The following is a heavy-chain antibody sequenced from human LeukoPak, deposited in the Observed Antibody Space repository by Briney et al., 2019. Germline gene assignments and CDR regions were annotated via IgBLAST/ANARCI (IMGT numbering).Heavy chain of an antibody. J-gene: IGHJ4*02. CDR3: ARVGGRYYDFWSGYYSFDY. CDR1: GGSISSCY. D-gene: IGHD3-3*01. CDR2: IYYSGST. V-gene: IGHV4-59*01. Sequence: SETLSLTCTVSGGSISSCYWSWIRQPPGKGLEWIGYIYYSGSTNYNPSLKSRVTISVDTSKNQFSLKLSSVTAADTAVYYCARVGGRYYDFWSGYYSFDYWGQGTLVTVSS.